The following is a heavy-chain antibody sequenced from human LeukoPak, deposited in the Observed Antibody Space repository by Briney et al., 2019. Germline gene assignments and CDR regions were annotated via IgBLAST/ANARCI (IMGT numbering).Heavy chain of an antibody. J-gene: IGHJ4*02. D-gene: IGHD3-10*01. CDR1: GGSFSGYY. CDR2: INHSGST. Sequence: SETLSLICAVYGGSFSGYYWSWIRQPPGKGLEWIGEINHSGSTNYNPSLKSRVTISVDTSKNQFSLKLSSVTAADTAVYYCARVGVRGVIKVFDYWGQGTLVTVSS. V-gene: IGHV4-34*01. CDR3: ARVGVRGVIKVFDY.